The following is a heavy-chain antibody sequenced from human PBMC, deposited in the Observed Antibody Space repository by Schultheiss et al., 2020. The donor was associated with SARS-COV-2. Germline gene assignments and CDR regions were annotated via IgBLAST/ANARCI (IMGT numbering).Heavy chain of an antibody. D-gene: IGHD6-19*01. V-gene: IGHV1-2*02. J-gene: IGHJ4*02. Sequence: ASVKVSCKASGYTFTGYYMHWVRQAPGQGLEWMGWINPNSGGTNYAQKFQGRVTMTRDTSISTAYMELSRLRSEDTAVYYCASSFDISGWSFDYWGQGTLVTVSS. CDR1: GYTFTGYY. CDR2: INPNSGGT. CDR3: ASSFDISGWSFDY.